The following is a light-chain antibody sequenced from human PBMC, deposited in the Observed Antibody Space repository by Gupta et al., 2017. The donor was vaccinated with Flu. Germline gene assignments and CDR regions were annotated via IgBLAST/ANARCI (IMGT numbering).Light chain of an antibody. V-gene: IGKV2-28*01. CDR3: MQDLETWT. J-gene: IGKJ1*01. Sequence: DIVLTQSPLSLPVTPGEPASISCRSSQSLLHSNGYNFLDWYLQKPGQSPQLLIYLGSKRASGVPDRFSGSGSGTDFTLKSSRGEAEDVGVYYCMQDLETWTFGQGTKVEIK. CDR1: QSLLHSNGYNF. CDR2: LGS.